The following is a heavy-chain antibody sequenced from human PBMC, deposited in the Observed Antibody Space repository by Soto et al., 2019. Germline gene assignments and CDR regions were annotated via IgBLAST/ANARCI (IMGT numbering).Heavy chain of an antibody. D-gene: IGHD1-1*01. CDR2: TIPAFGTA. Sequence: QVHLVQSGAEVTSPGSAVKVSCKVSGAGDTFSNYGLNWMRQAPGQGLEWMGGTIPAFGTANYAQKFQGRVTITADTSTTTAYMELSSLRSDDTAVYYCWRHDKTALPPLDSWGQGTLVSVSS. V-gene: IGHV1-69*06. CDR1: GAGDTFSNYG. J-gene: IGHJ4*02. CDR3: WRHDKTALPPLDS.